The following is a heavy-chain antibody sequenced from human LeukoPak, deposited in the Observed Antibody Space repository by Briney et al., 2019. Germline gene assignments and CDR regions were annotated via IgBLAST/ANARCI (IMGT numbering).Heavy chain of an antibody. Sequence: GGSLRLSCAASGFTFSDYWMTWVRQAPGKGLEWVANIKEDGTTKHCVDSVKGRFTISRDNAKRSLYLQMNSLRAEDTALYYCARGPSTVVTTRWGQGTLVAVSS. CDR2: IKEDGTTK. J-gene: IGHJ4*02. D-gene: IGHD2-21*02. CDR3: ARGPSTVVTTR. V-gene: IGHV3-7*01. CDR1: GFTFSDYW.